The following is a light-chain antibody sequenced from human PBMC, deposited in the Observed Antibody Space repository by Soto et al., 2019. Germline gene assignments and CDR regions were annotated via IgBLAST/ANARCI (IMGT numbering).Light chain of an antibody. CDR1: QAMNTY. Sequence: DIQMTQSPSSLSASVGDRVTISCRASQAMNTYIAWYQQRPGAAPKVLVYGASTLYTGVPSRFSGSESGAVFTLTISSLQPEDFATYYCQQLHSYPITFGQGTRLEIK. J-gene: IGKJ5*01. CDR2: GAS. CDR3: QQLHSYPIT. V-gene: IGKV1-9*01.